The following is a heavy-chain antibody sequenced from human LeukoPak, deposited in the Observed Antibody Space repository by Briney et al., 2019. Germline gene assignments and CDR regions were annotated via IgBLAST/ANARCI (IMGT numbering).Heavy chain of an antibody. V-gene: IGHV3-30*03. CDR1: GFTFSSYG. CDR3: ARGGDWGGVLSGIDY. J-gene: IGHJ4*02. Sequence: GGSLRLSCAASGFTFSSYGMHWVRQAPGKGLEWVAVISYDGSNKYYADSVKGRFTISRDNSKNTLYLQMNSLRAEDTAVYYCARGGDWGGVLSGIDYWGQGTLVTVSS. CDR2: ISYDGSNK. D-gene: IGHD2-21*02.